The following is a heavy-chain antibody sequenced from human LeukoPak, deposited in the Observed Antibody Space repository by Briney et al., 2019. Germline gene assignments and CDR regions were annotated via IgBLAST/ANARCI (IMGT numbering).Heavy chain of an antibody. CDR2: IYYSGST. CDR3: ASRAYYYDRSGYGPFDY. Sequence: SETLSLTCTVSGGSISSSSYYWGWIRQPPGKGLEWIGSIYYSGSTYYNPSLKSRVTISVDTSKNQFSLKLSSVTAADTAVYYCASRAYYYDRSGYGPFDYWRQGTLVTVSP. V-gene: IGHV4-39*01. J-gene: IGHJ4*02. CDR1: GGSISSSSYY. D-gene: IGHD3-22*01.